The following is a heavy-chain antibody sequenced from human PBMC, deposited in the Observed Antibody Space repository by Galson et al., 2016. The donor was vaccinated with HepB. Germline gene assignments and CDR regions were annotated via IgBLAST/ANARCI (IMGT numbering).Heavy chain of an antibody. CDR1: GFTFSCYA. CDR2: IGGGADT. Sequence: SLRLSCAASGFTFSCYAMSWVRQAPGKGLKWVSSIGGGADTYYADSVKGRFIISRDNSKNTLYLQMNSLRAEDTAIYYCAKHREYYYGSGNFNWFDPWGQGTLVTVSS. V-gene: IGHV3-23*01. CDR3: AKHREYYYGSGNFNWFDP. D-gene: IGHD3-10*01. J-gene: IGHJ5*02.